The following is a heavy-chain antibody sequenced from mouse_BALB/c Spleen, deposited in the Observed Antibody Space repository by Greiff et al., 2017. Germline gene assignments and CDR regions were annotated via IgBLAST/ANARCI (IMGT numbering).Heavy chain of an antibody. J-gene: IGHJ2*01. D-gene: IGHD4-1*01. CDR1: GFNIKDYY. V-gene: IGHV14-4*02. CDR2: IDPENGDT. CDR3: NANWDYFDY. Sequence: VQLQQSGAELVRSGASVKLSCTASGFNIKDYYMHWVKQRPEQGVEWIGWIDPENGDTEYAPKFQGKATMTADTSSNTAYLQLSSLTSEDTAVYYCNANWDYFDYWGQGTTLTVSS.